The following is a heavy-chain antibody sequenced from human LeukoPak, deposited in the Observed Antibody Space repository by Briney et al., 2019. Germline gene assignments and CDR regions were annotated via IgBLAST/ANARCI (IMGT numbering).Heavy chain of an antibody. CDR2: IYTSGST. V-gene: IGHV4-4*07. CDR1: GGSISSYY. D-gene: IGHD3-22*01. Sequence: TSETLSLTCTVSGGSISSYYWSWIRQPAGKGLEWIGRIYTSGSTNYNPSLKSRVTMSVDTSKNQFSLKLSSVTAADTAVYYCARDQGYYDSSGFPPTGGFDPWGQGTLVTVSS. J-gene: IGHJ5*02. CDR3: ARDQGYYDSSGFPPTGGFDP.